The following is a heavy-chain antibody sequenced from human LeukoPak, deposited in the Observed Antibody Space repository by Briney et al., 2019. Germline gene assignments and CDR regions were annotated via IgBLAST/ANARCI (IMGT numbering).Heavy chain of an antibody. CDR3: ARDRSSGWYPLDY. CDR1: GFTFTNYY. Sequence: ASVKVSCNASGFTFTNYYMHWVRQAPGQGLEWMGIINPSGGSTSYGQKFQGRVTMTTDSPTSTVYLELSSLRSEDTAMYYCARDRSSGWYPLDYWGQGTLVTVSS. D-gene: IGHD6-13*01. CDR2: INPSGGST. J-gene: IGHJ4*02. V-gene: IGHV1-46*01.